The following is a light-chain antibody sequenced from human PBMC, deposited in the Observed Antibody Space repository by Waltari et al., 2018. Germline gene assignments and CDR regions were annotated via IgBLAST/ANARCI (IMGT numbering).Light chain of an antibody. V-gene: IGLV6-57*03. J-gene: IGLJ2*01. CDR3: QSSAINHHGV. CDR2: QDP. Sequence: NFVLTQPHSVSESPGKTVTISCTRSSGSIVSNYVQWYQQRPGSAPTTGIYQDPQRLSVAPDRFSASVDRSSNSASLTISGLQTADAADYDCQSSAINHHGVFGGGTKLTVL. CDR1: SGSIVSNY.